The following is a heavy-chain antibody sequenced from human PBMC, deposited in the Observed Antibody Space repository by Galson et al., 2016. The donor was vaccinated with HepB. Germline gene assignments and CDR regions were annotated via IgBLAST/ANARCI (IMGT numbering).Heavy chain of an antibody. CDR2: IYYTGSR. J-gene: IGHJ5*02. CDR1: GGSVNSGSYY. Sequence: SETLSLTCTVSGGSVNSGSYYWNWVRQSPGKGLEWIGNIYYTGSRNFNPALESRVTISLDTSKNQFSLQLRSVTAADAAVYYCARVRDTPRGNWFDPWGQGALVTVSS. CDR3: ARVRDTPRGNWFDP. V-gene: IGHV4-61*01.